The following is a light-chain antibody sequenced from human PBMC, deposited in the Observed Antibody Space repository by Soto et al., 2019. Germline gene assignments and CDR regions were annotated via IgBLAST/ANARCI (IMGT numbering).Light chain of an antibody. CDR1: SSDVGGYKF. CDR2: EVS. CDR3: GSYTGSIYV. V-gene: IGLV2-14*01. J-gene: IGLJ1*01. Sequence: QSALTQPASVSGSPGQSITISCTGTSSDVGGYKFVSWYQQHPGKAPKLMIYEVSNRPSGVSSRFSGSKSGNTASLTICGLQAEDEADYYCGSYTGSIYVFGPGTKVTVL.